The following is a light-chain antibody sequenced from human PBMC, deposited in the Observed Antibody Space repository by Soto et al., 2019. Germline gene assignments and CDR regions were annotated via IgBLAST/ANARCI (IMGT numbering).Light chain of an antibody. CDR2: EVT. CDR1: SRDVGGYND. V-gene: IGLV2-14*01. CDR3: AADTSRGTRG. Sequence: QSALTQPASVSGSPGPSITISCTGTSRDVGGYNDVSWYQQRPGKAPNFMIYEVTTRPSGVSNRFAGSKSGNTASLTISGLQAEDEADYCCAADTSRGTRGFGTGTKLTVL. J-gene: IGLJ1*01.